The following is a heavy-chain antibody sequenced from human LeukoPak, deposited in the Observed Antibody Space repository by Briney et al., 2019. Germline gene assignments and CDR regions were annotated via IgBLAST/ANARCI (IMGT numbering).Heavy chain of an antibody. V-gene: IGHV3-7*01. CDR1: GFTFSSYW. D-gene: IGHD2-2*01. Sequence: GGSLGLSCAASGFTFSSYWMSWVRQAPGKGLEWVANIKQDGSEKYYVDSVKGRFTISRDNAKNSLYLQMNSLRAEDTAVYYCASPKVVPAATPIEYFQHWGQGTLVTVSS. J-gene: IGHJ1*01. CDR2: IKQDGSEK. CDR3: ASPKVVPAATPIEYFQH.